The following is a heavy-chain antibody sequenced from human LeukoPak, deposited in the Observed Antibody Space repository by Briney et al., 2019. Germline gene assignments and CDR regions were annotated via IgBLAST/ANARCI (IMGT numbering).Heavy chain of an antibody. CDR1: GYTFTSYG. CDR2: ISAYNGNT. D-gene: IGHD6-6*01. Sequence: AASVKVSCKASGYTFTSYGISWVRQAPGQGLEWMGWISAYNGNTNYAQKLQGRVTMTRDTSTSTVYMELSSLRSDDTAVYYCARTAARRFDYWGQGTLVTVSS. CDR3: ARTAARRFDY. J-gene: IGHJ4*02. V-gene: IGHV1-18*01.